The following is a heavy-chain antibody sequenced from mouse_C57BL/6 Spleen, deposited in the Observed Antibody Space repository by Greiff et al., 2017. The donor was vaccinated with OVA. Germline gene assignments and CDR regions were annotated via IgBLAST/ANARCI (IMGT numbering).Heavy chain of an antibody. CDR1: GFTFSDYY. J-gene: IGHJ4*01. Sequence: EVQLVESEGGLVQPGSSMKLSCTASGFTFSDYYMAWVRQVPEKGLEWVANINYDGSSTYYLDSLKSRFIISRDNAKNILYLQMSSLKSEDTATYYCARGPPRLLLRSYAMDYWGQGTSVTVSS. V-gene: IGHV5-16*01. D-gene: IGHD1-1*01. CDR2: INYDGSST. CDR3: ARGPPRLLLRSYAMDY.